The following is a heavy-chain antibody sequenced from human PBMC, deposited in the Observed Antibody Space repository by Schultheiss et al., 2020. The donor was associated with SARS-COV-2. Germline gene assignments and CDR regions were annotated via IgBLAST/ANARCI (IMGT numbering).Heavy chain of an antibody. Sequence: SETLSLTCTVSGGSISSSSYYWGWIRQPPGKGLEWIGSIYTSGSTNYNPSLKSRVTISVDTSKNQLSQKLSSVTAADTAVYYCARYIVHYYGSGWGTRYYYYYMDVWGKGTTVTVSS. J-gene: IGHJ6*03. D-gene: IGHD3-10*01. CDR3: ARYIVHYYGSGWGTRYYYYYMDV. CDR1: GGSISSSSYY. CDR2: IYTSGST. V-gene: IGHV4-39*07.